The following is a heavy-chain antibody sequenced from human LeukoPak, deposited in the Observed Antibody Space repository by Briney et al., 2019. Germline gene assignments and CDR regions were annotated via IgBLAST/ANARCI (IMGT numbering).Heavy chain of an antibody. CDR3: AREGYSSNWYDY. D-gene: IGHD6-13*01. J-gene: IGHJ5*01. Sequence: ASVKVSCKASGYTFTDYYMHWVRQASGQGLEWMAWINPNSGATEYAQRFQGRVTTTRDTSINTVYMEMSSLRSDDPAVYYCAREGYSSNWYDYWGQGTLVTVSS. V-gene: IGHV1-2*02. CDR1: GYTFTDYY. CDR2: INPNSGAT.